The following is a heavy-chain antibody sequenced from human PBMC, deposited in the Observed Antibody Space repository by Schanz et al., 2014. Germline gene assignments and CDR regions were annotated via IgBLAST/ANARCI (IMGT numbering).Heavy chain of an antibody. CDR3: ARVPYGSGSYWDY. V-gene: IGHV3-23*01. D-gene: IGHD3-10*01. CDR2: ISGSGGST. Sequence: VQLLQFGGGVVQPGRSLRLSCAASGFTFSTYAMSWVRQAPGKGLEWVSAISGSGGSTYYADSVKGRFTISRDNSKNTLYLQMNSLRAGDTAVYYCARVPYGSGSYWDYWGQGTLVTVSS. CDR1: GFTFSTYA. J-gene: IGHJ4*02.